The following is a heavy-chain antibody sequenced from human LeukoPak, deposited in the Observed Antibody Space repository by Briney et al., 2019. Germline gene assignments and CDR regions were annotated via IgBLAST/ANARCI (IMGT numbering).Heavy chain of an antibody. CDR1: GGSFSGYY. D-gene: IGHD6-19*01. V-gene: IGHV4-34*01. CDR3: ARAPRRIAVAGKALQH. CDR2: INHSGST. Sequence: PSETLSLTYAVYGGSFSGYYWSWIRQPPGKGLEWIGEINHSGSTNYNPSLKSRVTISVDTSKNQISLKLSSVTAADTAVYYCARAPRRIAVAGKALQHWGQGTLVTVSS. J-gene: IGHJ1*01.